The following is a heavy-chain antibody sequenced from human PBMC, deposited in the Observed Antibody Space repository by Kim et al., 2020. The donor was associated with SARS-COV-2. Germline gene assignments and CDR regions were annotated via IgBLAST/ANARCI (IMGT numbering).Heavy chain of an antibody. V-gene: IGHV3-23*01. Sequence: GGSMRLSCGASGFTVNNFAMSWVRQAPGKGLEWVSTDPGGGGRTFYADSVKGRFTISRDNSKNTVFLQMNSVRAEDTAVYYCAKVQPLSSGWYGFEDWGQGNLVPGSS. J-gene: IGHJ4*02. CDR3: AKVQPLSSGWYGFED. CDR2: DPGGGGRT. CDR1: GFTVNNFA. D-gene: IGHD6-19*01.